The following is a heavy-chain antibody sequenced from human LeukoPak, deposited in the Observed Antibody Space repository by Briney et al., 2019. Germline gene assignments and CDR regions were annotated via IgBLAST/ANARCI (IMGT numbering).Heavy chain of an antibody. V-gene: IGHV1-8*02. CDR2: MNPNSGNT. CDR3: ARRIAVAGSRARRLGILAFDI. J-gene: IGHJ3*02. Sequence: ASVNVSCKASGYSFTGYYMHWVRQAPGQGLEWMGWMNPNSGNTGYAQKFQGRVTMTRNTSISTAYMELSSLRSEDTAVYYCARRIAVAGSRARRLGILAFDIWGQGTMVTVSS. CDR1: GYSFTGYY. D-gene: IGHD6-19*01.